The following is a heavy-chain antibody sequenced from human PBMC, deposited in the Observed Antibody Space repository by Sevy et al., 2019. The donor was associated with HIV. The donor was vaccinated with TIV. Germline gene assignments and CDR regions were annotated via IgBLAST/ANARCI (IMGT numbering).Heavy chain of an antibody. CDR3: TRSPSVRSGDDSLNWFDP. CDR1: GGSISAYY. Sequence: SETLSLTCTVSGGSISAYYWSWIRQPPGKALEYIGFIYYTGSTYYNPSLKNRVTISVDTSKNQFSLNLSSVTAADTAVYYCTRSPSVRSGDDSLNWFDPWGQGTVVTVSS. D-gene: IGHD5-12*01. V-gene: IGHV4-59*01. CDR2: IYYTGST. J-gene: IGHJ5*02.